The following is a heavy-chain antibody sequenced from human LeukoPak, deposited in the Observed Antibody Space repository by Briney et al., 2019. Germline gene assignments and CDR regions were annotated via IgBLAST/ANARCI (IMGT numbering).Heavy chain of an antibody. Sequence: GGSLRLSCAASGFTFSSYSMNWVRQAPGKGLEWVSYISSSISTIYYADSVKGRFTISRDNAKNSLYLQMNSLRAEDTAVYYCARVSYDFWSGYRHYYMDVWGKGTTVTVSS. D-gene: IGHD3-3*01. CDR3: ARVSYDFWSGYRHYYMDV. V-gene: IGHV3-48*04. CDR1: GFTFSSYS. CDR2: ISSSISTI. J-gene: IGHJ6*03.